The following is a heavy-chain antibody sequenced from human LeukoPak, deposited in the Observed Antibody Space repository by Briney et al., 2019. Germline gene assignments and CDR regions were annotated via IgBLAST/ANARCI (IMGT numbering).Heavy chain of an antibody. CDR1: GFTVSSNY. V-gene: IGHV3-53*01. D-gene: IGHD3-10*01. CDR2: IYSGGST. Sequence: GGSLRLSCAASGFTVSSNYMSWVRQAPGKGLEWVSVIYSGGSTYYADSVKGRFTISRDNSKNTLYLQMNSLGAEDTAVYYCARLLWFGESNYFDYWGQGTLVTVSS. J-gene: IGHJ4*02. CDR3: ARLLWFGESNYFDY.